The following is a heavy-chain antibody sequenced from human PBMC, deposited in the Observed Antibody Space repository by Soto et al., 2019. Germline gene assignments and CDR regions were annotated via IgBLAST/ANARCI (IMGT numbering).Heavy chain of an antibody. Sequence: KPSETLSLTCTVSGGSISSGDYYWSWIRQPPGKGLEWIGYIYYSGSTYYNPSLKSRVTISVDTSKNQFSLKLSSVTAADTAVYYCARLGELPDYYYGMDVWGQGTTVTVSS. J-gene: IGHJ6*02. CDR2: IYYSGST. V-gene: IGHV4-30-4*01. CDR1: GGSISSGDYY. D-gene: IGHD3-10*01. CDR3: ARLGELPDYYYGMDV.